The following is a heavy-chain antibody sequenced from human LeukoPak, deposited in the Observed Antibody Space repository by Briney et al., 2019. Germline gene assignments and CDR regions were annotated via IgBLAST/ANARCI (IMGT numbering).Heavy chain of an antibody. J-gene: IGHJ6*04. D-gene: IGHD3-3*01. CDR1: GFTFSSYS. CDR2: ISGSGSYI. CDR3: ARGGSRAIFGVVTADV. Sequence: PGGSLTLSCAASGFTFSSYSINWVRQAPGKGLEWVSSISGSGSYIYYAASVKGRFTISRDNAKNSLYLQMNSLRAEDTAVYYCARGGSRAIFGVVTADVWGKGTTVTVSS. V-gene: IGHV3-21*01.